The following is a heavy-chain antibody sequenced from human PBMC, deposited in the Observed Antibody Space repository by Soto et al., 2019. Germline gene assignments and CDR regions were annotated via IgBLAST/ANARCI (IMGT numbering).Heavy chain of an antibody. CDR3: VRADSSAASGYQNWFDP. CDR2: ISIYNGNT. D-gene: IGHD3-3*01. V-gene: IGHV1-18*01. J-gene: IGHJ5*02. Sequence: ASVKVSCKASGYTFTSYGISWVRQAPGQGLEWMGWISIYNGNTKYAQKFQGRVTVITDTSTSTAYMELRSLRYDDTAVYYCVRADSSAASGYQNWFDPWGQGTQVTVSS. CDR1: GYTFTSYG.